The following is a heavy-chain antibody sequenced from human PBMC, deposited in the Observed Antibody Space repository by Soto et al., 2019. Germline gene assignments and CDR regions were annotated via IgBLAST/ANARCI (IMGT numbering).Heavy chain of an antibody. CDR1: GFTFSDYY. CDR2: ISRSGDSE. CDR3: ARGVLEEEGDFLSAGGYLDV. D-gene: IGHD3-3*01. J-gene: IGHJ6*04. Sequence: QVQLVESGGALVKPGGSLRLSCAASGFTFSDYYMSWMRQAPGKGLEWVSYISRSGDSEYFADSVKDRFTISRDNAQNSLYLQMSSLRDDDTAVYFCARGVLEEEGDFLSAGGYLDVWGKGTTVTVSS. V-gene: IGHV3-11*01.